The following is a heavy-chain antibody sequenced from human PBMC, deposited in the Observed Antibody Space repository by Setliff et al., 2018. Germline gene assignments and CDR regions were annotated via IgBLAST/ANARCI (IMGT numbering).Heavy chain of an antibody. Sequence: PSETLSLTCTVSGGSISSYYWSWIRQPPGKGLEWIGYIYYSGSTNYNPSLKSRVTMSVDTSKNQFSLKLSSVTAADTAVYYCARASYYYDSSGYYGAGAFDIWGQGTMVTVSS. D-gene: IGHD3-22*01. CDR2: IYYSGST. CDR3: ARASYYYDSSGYYGAGAFDI. J-gene: IGHJ3*02. V-gene: IGHV4-59*01. CDR1: GGSISSYY.